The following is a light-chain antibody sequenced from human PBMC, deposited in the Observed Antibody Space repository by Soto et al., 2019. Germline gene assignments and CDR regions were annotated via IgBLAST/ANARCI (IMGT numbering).Light chain of an antibody. CDR3: SSCTSSSTLV. V-gene: IGLV2-14*01. CDR1: SSDVGGYNF. Sequence: QSVLTQPASVSGSPGQSITISCTGNSSDVGGYNFVSWYQQHPGKAPKLMIYDVTNRPSGVSNRFSGSKSGNTASLTISGLQAEDEADYYCSSCTSSSTLVFGGGTKLTVL. CDR2: DVT. J-gene: IGLJ2*01.